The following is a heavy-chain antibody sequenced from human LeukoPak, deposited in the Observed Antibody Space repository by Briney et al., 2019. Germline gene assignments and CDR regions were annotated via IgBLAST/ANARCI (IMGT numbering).Heavy chain of an antibody. CDR3: ARVHSELWSRSLYYFDY. CDR1: GGSISSGDYY. CDR2: IYYSGST. Sequence: SQTLSLTCTVSGGSISSGDYYWSWIRQPPGKGLEWIGYIYYSGSTYYNPSLKSRVTISVDTSKNQSSLKLSSVTAADTAVYYCARVHSELWSRSLYYFDYWGQGTLVTVSS. V-gene: IGHV4-30-4*08. D-gene: IGHD3-3*01. J-gene: IGHJ4*02.